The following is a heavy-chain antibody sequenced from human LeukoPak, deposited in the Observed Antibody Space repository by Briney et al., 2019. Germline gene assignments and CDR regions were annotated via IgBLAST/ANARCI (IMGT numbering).Heavy chain of an antibody. J-gene: IGHJ6*02. CDR2: IYYSGST. Sequence: PSETLSLTCTVSGGSISSSSYYWGWIRQPPGKGLEWIGSIYYSGSTYYNPSLKSRVTISVDTSKNQFSLKLSSVTAADTAVYYCARGRVVATIHSYYYGMDVWGQGTTVTVSS. D-gene: IGHD5-12*01. V-gene: IGHV4-39*01. CDR1: GGSISSSSYY. CDR3: ARGRVVATIHSYYYGMDV.